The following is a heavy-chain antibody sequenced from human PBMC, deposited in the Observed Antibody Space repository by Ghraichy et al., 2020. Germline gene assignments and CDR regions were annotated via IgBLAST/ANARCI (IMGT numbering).Heavy chain of an antibody. V-gene: IGHV3-23*01. D-gene: IGHD6-6*01. CDR2: ISGSGGST. CDR1: GFTFSSYA. Sequence: GGSLRLSCVASGFTFSSYAMSWVRQAPGKGLEWVSAISGSGGSTYYADSVKGRFTISRDNSKNTLYLQMNSLRAEDTAVYYCAKFIAAPYYYYYYGMDVWGQGTTVTVSS. CDR3: AKFIAAPYYYYYYGMDV. J-gene: IGHJ6*02.